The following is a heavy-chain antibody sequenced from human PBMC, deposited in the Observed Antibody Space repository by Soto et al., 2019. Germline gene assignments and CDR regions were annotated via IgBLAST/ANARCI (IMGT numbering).Heavy chain of an antibody. V-gene: IGHV1-69*13. CDR2: IIPIFGTA. Sequence: SVKVSCKASGGTSSSYAISWVRQAPGQGLEWMGGIIPIFGTANYAQKFQGRVTITADESTSTAYMELSSLRSEDTAVYYCARDYCSSTSCYPDAFDIWGQGTMATVSS. CDR3: ARDYCSSTSCYPDAFDI. CDR1: GGTSSSYA. J-gene: IGHJ3*02. D-gene: IGHD2-2*01.